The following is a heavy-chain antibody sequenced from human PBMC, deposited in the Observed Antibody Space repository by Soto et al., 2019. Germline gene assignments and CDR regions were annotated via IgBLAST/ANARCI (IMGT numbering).Heavy chain of an antibody. J-gene: IGHJ5*02. D-gene: IGHD1-26*01. Sequence: SETLSLTCTVSGGSISSSSYYWGWIRQPPGKGLEWIGSIYYSGSPYYNPSLKSRVTISVDTSKNQFSLKLSSVTAADTAVYYCARQRGSGSYPNWFDPWGQGTLVTVSS. CDR2: IYYSGSP. CDR3: ARQRGSGSYPNWFDP. CDR1: GGSISSSSYY. V-gene: IGHV4-39*01.